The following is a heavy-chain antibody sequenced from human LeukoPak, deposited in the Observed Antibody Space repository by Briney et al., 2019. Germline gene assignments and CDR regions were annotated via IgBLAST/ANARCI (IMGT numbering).Heavy chain of an antibody. CDR3: AKDLIPTGTLDY. CDR2: IRYDGSNK. J-gene: IGHJ4*02. CDR1: GFTFSSYG. D-gene: IGHD1-1*01. Sequence: GGSLRLXCAASGFTFSSYGMQWVRQAPGKGLEWVAFIRYDGSNKYYADSVKGRFTISRDNSKNTLYLQMNSLRAEDTAVYYCAKDLIPTGTLDYWGQGTLVTVSS. V-gene: IGHV3-30*02.